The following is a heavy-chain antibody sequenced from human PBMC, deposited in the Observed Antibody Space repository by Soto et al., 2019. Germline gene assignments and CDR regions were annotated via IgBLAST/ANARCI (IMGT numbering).Heavy chain of an antibody. V-gene: IGHV4-31*03. J-gene: IGHJ3*02. CDR2: IYYSGST. CDR1: GGSISSGGYY. D-gene: IGHD3-22*01. CDR3: ARVRSGYYNSGAFDI. Sequence: QVQLQESGPGLVKPSQTLSLTCTVSGGSISSGGYYWSWIRQHPGKGLEWIGYIYYSGSTYYNPSLTSRVTISVDTSKNQFSLKLSSVTAADTAVYYCARVRSGYYNSGAFDIWGQGTMVTVSS.